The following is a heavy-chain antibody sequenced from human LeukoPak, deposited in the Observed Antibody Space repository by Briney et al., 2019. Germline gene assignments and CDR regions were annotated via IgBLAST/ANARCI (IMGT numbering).Heavy chain of an antibody. J-gene: IGHJ1*01. CDR2: IYSGGSA. Sequence: PGGSLRLSCAASGFTVSSNYMSWVRQAPGKGLEWVSVIYSGGSAYYADSVKGRFTISRDNSKNTLYLQMNSLRAEDTAVYYCAKDLTRVVVAAIGDFQHWGQGTLVTVSS. CDR3: AKDLTRVVVAAIGDFQH. CDR1: GFTVSSNY. V-gene: IGHV3-53*01. D-gene: IGHD2-15*01.